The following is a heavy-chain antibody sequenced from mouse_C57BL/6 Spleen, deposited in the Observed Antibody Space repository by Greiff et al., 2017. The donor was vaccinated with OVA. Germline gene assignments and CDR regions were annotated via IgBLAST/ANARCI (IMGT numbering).Heavy chain of an antibody. D-gene: IGHD2-1*01. CDR3: ARGDGNYEIDYYAMDY. V-gene: IGHV14-3*01. CDR1: GFNIKNTY. J-gene: IGHJ4*01. CDR2: IDPANGNT. Sequence: EVQGVESVAELVRPGASVKLSCTASGFNIKNTYMHWVKQRPEQGLEWIGRIDPANGNTKYAPKFQGKATITADTSSNTAYLQLSSLTSEDTAIYYCARGDGNYEIDYYAMDYWGQGTSVTVSS.